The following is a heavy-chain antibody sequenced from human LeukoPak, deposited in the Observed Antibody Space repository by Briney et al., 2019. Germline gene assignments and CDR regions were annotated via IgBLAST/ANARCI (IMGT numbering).Heavy chain of an antibody. CDR2: ISAYNGNT. D-gene: IGHD3-16*02. CDR3: FLGELSFDAFDI. J-gene: IGHJ3*02. CDR1: GYTFTSYG. Sequence: ASVKVSCKASGYTFTSYGISWVRQAPGQGLEWMGWISAYNGNTNYAQKLQGRVTMTTDTSTSTAYMELRSLRSDDTAVYYCFLGELSFDAFDIWGQGTMVTVSS. V-gene: IGHV1-18*01.